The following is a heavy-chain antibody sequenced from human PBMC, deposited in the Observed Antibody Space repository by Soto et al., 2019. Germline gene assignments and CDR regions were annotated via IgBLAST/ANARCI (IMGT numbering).Heavy chain of an antibody. CDR2: IYSGGST. CDR1: GFTVSSNY. CDR3: ARDRAFCSSTSCYDAGAFDI. V-gene: IGHV3-53*04. J-gene: IGHJ3*02. D-gene: IGHD2-2*01. Sequence: GGSLRLSCAASGFTVSSNYMSWVRQAPGKGLEWVSVIYSGGSTYYADSVKGRFTISRHNSKNTLHLQMNSLRAEDTAVYYCARDRAFCSSTSCYDAGAFDIWGQGTMVTVSS.